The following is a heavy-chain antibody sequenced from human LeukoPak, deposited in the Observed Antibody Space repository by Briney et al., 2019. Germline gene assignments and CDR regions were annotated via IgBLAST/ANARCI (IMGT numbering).Heavy chain of an antibody. J-gene: IGHJ4*02. CDR1: GFTFSTYW. Sequence: PGGSLRLSCAASGFTFSTYWMHWVRQAPGQGPVWVSRISPDGSTTTYADSVRGRFSISRDNAKNTLYMQMNSLRVDDTAVYYCVRGSSTWSPLGDYWGQGTPVTVST. CDR2: ISPDGSTT. V-gene: IGHV3-74*01. D-gene: IGHD6-13*01. CDR3: VRGSSTWSPLGDY.